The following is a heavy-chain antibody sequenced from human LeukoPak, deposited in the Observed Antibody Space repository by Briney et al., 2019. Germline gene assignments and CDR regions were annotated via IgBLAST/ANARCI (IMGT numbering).Heavy chain of an antibody. D-gene: IGHD1-26*01. CDR1: GYTLTDYY. CDR3: ARGGIVGSSWNYGFDN. J-gene: IGHJ4*02. V-gene: IGHV1-2*02. Sequence: ASVKVSCKASGYTLTDYYIHWVRLAPGQGLEWMGWVNPKRGDTETAQKFQGRVAMTTDTSTSTVFLQLTSLISDDAAVYFCARGGIVGSSWNYGFDNWGQGTLVTVSS. CDR2: VNPKRGDT.